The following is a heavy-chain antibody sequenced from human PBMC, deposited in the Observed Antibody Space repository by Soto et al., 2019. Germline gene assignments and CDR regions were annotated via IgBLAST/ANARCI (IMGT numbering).Heavy chain of an antibody. CDR1: GGTFSSYT. CDR3: AXYTEYXQH. Sequence: QVQLVQSGAEVKKPGSSVKVSCKASGGTFSSYTISWVRQAPGQGLEWMGRIIPILGIANYAQKFQGRVTITADKSTSTAYMELSSLXXXXXXXXXXAXYTEYXQHWGQGTLVTXSS. CDR2: IIPILGIA. D-gene: IGHD1-20*01. J-gene: IGHJ1*01. V-gene: IGHV1-69*02.